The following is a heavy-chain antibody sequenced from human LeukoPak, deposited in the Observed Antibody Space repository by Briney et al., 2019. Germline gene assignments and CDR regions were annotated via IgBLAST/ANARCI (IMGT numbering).Heavy chain of an antibody. D-gene: IGHD3-16*01. CDR1: GFTFSSYW. CDR3: ASQSYARFDP. CDR2: IKEDGGEK. J-gene: IGHJ5*02. Sequence: GGSLRLSCAASGFTFSSYWMTWVRQAPGKGLEWVANIKEDGGEKYYVDSVKGRFTISRDNARNSLFLQMNSLRVEDTAVYYCASQSYARFDPWGQGTLVTVSS. V-gene: IGHV3-7*01.